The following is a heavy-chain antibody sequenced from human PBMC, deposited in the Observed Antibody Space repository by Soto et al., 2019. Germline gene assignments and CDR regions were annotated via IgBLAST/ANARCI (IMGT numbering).Heavy chain of an antibody. CDR1: GFTFSSYE. Sequence: GGSLRLSCAASGFTFSSYEMNWVRQAPGKGLEWVSYISSSGSTIYYADSVKGRFTISRDNAKNSLYLQMNCLRAEDTAVYYCARVRRFLEWLSTAGGMDVWGQGTTVTVSS. V-gene: IGHV3-48*03. D-gene: IGHD3-3*01. J-gene: IGHJ6*02. CDR3: ARVRRFLEWLSTAGGMDV. CDR2: ISSSGSTI.